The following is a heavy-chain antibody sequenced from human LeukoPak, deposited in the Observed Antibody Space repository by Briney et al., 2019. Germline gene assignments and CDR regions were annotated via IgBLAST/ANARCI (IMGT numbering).Heavy chain of an antibody. CDR1: GFTFSSYG. Sequence: PGGSLRLSCAAPGFTFSSYGMHWVRQAPGKGLEWVAVISYDGSNKYYADSVKGRFTISRDNSKNTLYLQMNSLRAEDTAVYYCARDLFTVTTSQPSDYWGQGTLVTVSS. CDR2: ISYDGSNK. D-gene: IGHD4-17*01. J-gene: IGHJ4*02. V-gene: IGHV3-30*03. CDR3: ARDLFTVTTSQPSDY.